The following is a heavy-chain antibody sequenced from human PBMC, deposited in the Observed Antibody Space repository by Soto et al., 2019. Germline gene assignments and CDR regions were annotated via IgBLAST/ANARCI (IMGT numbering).Heavy chain of an antibody. Sequence: SETLSLTCTVSGGSISSSSYYWGWIRQPPGKGLEWIGSIYYSGSTYYNPSLKSRVTISVDTSKNQFSLKLSSVTAADTAVYYCARRGALEGVYSGYDSNYYYGMDVWGQGTTVTVSS. CDR2: IYYSGST. D-gene: IGHD5-12*01. CDR3: ARRGALEGVYSGYDSNYYYGMDV. CDR1: GGSISSSSYY. J-gene: IGHJ6*02. V-gene: IGHV4-39*01.